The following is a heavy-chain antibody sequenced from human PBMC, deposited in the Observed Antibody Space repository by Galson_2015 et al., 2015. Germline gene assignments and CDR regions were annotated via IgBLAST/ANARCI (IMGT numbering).Heavy chain of an antibody. D-gene: IGHD4-11*01. CDR2: IKSKTDGGTT. J-gene: IGHJ5*02. CDR1: GFTFSNAW. CDR3: TTDNSNYLGHGHNWFDP. Sequence: SLRLSCAASGFTFSNAWMSWVRQAPGKGLEWVGRIKSKTDGGTTDYAAPVKGRFTISRDDSKNTLYLQMNSLKTEDTAVYYCTTDNSNYLGHGHNWFDPWGQGTLVTVSS. V-gene: IGHV3-15*01.